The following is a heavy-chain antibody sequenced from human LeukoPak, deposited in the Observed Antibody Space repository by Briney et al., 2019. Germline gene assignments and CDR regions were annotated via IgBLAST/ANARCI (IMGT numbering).Heavy chain of an antibody. D-gene: IGHD3-16*02. CDR2: INHSGST. CDR3: ARGRAVLDYVRGSYRYTYYFDY. J-gene: IGHJ4*02. V-gene: IGHV4-34*01. CDR1: GGSFSGYY. Sequence: SETLSLTCAVYGGSFSGYYWSWIRQPPGKGLEWIGEINHSGSTNYNPSLKSRVTISVDTSKNQFSLKLSSVTAADTAVYYCARGRAVLDYVRGSYRYTYYFDYWGQGTLVTVSS.